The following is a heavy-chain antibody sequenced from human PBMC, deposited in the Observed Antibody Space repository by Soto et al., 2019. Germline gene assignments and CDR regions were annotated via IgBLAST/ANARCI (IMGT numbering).Heavy chain of an antibody. Sequence: WETLSLTCTVSGGSISSYYWSWIRQPPGKGLEWIGYIYYSGSTNYNPSLKSRVTISVDTSKNQFSLKLSSVTAADTAVYYCASATGFYASSGYYAYYFDYWGQGTLVTVSS. J-gene: IGHJ4*02. V-gene: IGHV4-59*01. CDR3: ASATGFYASSGYYAYYFDY. D-gene: IGHD3-22*01. CDR1: GGSISSYY. CDR2: IYYSGST.